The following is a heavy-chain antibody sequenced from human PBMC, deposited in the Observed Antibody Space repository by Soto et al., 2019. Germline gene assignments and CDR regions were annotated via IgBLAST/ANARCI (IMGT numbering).Heavy chain of an antibody. CDR1: GFTFSSYG. CDR2: ISYDGSNK. V-gene: IGHV3-30*18. CDR3: PKATSRAG. Sequence: QVQLVEAGGGVVQPGRSLRLSCAASGFTFSSYGMHWVRQAPGKGLEWVAVISYDGSNKYYADSVKGRFTISRDNSKNTLYLQMNSLRAEDTAVYYCPKATSRAGWGQGTLVTVSS. J-gene: IGHJ4*02.